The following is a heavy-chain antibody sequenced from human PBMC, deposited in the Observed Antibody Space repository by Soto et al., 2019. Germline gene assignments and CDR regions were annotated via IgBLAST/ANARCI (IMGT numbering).Heavy chain of an antibody. J-gene: IGHJ6*02. CDR3: AKDSVRDKTTFGVVAAGYIDV. CDR2: ISWNSGSI. V-gene: IGHV3-9*01. Sequence: GGSLRLACAASGFTFDDYAMHWVRQAPGKGLEWVSGISWNSGSIGYADSVKGRFSISRDNAKNSLDLQMNSLRAEDTALYYCAKDSVRDKTTFGVVAAGYIDVWGQGTTVTVSS. CDR1: GFTFDDYA. D-gene: IGHD3-3*01.